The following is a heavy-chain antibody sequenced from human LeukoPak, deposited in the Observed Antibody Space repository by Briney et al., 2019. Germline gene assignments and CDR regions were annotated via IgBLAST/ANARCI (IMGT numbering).Heavy chain of an antibody. D-gene: IGHD4-17*01. CDR2: ITGDGSST. V-gene: IGHV3-74*01. CDR1: GFTFSTYW. Sequence: GGSLRLSCAASGFTFSTYWMHWVRQVPGKGLLWVSRITGDGSSTTYADSVKGRFTVSRDNAKNTLYLQMNSLRAEDTAVYYCVRDSTSGYYGDYDYWGQGTLVTVSS. J-gene: IGHJ4*02. CDR3: VRDSTSGYYGDYDY.